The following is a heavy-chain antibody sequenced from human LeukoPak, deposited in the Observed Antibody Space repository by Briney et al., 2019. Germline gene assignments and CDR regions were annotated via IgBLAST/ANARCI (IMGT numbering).Heavy chain of an antibody. CDR3: ARGLKWNYDLGLVAP. D-gene: IGHD1-7*01. CDR1: GYSFSSCS. Sequence: SVSLSCKASGYSFSSCSISWVRQAPGQGLEWLGWISGYNGDTNYAQKFQGRVTLTTDTSTNTAYMELRRLRPDDTAIYYCARGLKWNYDLGLVAPWREGT. J-gene: IGHJ5*02. V-gene: IGHV1-18*01. CDR2: ISGYNGDT.